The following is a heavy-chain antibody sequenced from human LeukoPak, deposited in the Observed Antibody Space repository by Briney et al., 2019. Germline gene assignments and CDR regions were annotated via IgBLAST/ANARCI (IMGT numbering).Heavy chain of an antibody. V-gene: IGHV3-23*01. CDR3: AKDHTVTNIIDY. D-gene: IGHD4-17*01. CDR2: ISGSGGST. CDR1: GFTFSSYA. J-gene: IGHJ4*02. Sequence: GGSLRLSCAASGFTFSSYAMNWVRQAPGKGLEWVSAISGSGGSTYYADSVKGRFTISRDNSKNTLYLQMNSLRAEDTAVYYCAKDHTVTNIIDYWGQGTLVTVSS.